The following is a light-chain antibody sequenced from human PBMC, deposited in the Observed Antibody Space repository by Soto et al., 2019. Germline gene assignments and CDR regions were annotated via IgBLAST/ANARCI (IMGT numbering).Light chain of an antibody. CDR1: QSVSSSC. Sequence: EIVLTQSPGTLSLSPGERATLSCRASQSVSSSCLAWYQQKSGQPPRLLIYATSSRATGIPDRFSGSGSGTDFTLTINRLEPEDFAMCYCQQYVSSPLTFGPGTKVDIK. CDR2: ATS. J-gene: IGKJ3*01. V-gene: IGKV3-20*01. CDR3: QQYVSSPLT.